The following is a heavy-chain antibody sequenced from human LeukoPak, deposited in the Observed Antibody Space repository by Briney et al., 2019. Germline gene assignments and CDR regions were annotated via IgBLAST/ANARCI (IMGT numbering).Heavy chain of an antibody. CDR3: ARVGDMITFGGVIVEGYFDY. Sequence: SQTLSLTCAISGDSVSSNSAAWNWIRQSPSRGLEWLGRTYYRSKWYNDYAVSVKSRITFNPDTSKNQFSLQLNSVTPEDTAVYYCARVGDMITFGGVIVEGYFDYWGQGTLVTVSS. D-gene: IGHD3-16*02. CDR2: TYYRSKWYN. CDR1: GDSVSSNSAA. V-gene: IGHV6-1*01. J-gene: IGHJ4*02.